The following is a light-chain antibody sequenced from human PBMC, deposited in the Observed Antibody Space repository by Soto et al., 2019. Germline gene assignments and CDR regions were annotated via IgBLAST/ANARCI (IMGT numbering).Light chain of an antibody. J-gene: IGLJ1*01. CDR1: SSDVGGYNY. V-gene: IGLV2-8*01. Sequence: QSALTQPASASGSPGQAVPISCTGTSSDVGGYNYVSWYQQHPGKAPKLMIYEVSKRPSGVPDRFSGSKSGNPASLTVSGLQAEDEADYYCSSYAGSNNQVFGTGTKVTVL. CDR2: EVS. CDR3: SSYAGSNNQV.